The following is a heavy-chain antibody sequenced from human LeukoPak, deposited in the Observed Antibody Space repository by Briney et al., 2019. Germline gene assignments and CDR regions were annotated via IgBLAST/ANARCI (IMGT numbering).Heavy chain of an antibody. D-gene: IGHD4-23*01. CDR2: IYYIGST. J-gene: IGHJ4*02. V-gene: IGHV4-39*01. Sequence: SETLSLTCTVSGGSISSSSYYWGWIRQPPGKGLEWIGSIYYIGSTYDNSSLQSRVTISVDTSKNQFSLKLSSVTAADTAVYYCATVADYGGNSKYFDYWGQGTLVTVSS. CDR1: GGSISSSSYY. CDR3: ATVADYGGNSKYFDY.